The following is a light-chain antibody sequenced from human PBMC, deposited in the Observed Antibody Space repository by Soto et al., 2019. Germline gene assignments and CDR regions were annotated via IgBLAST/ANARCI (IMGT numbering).Light chain of an antibody. J-gene: IGKJ1*01. CDR2: KAS. CDR1: QSINSW. Sequence: DIQMTQSPCTLSASVGDRVTITCRASQSINSWLAWYQQKPGKAPNLLIYKASNLESGVPSRFSGSGSGTEFTLTISSLQPDDFATYYCQQYYSYPWTFGQGTKVEIK. V-gene: IGKV1-5*03. CDR3: QQYYSYPWT.